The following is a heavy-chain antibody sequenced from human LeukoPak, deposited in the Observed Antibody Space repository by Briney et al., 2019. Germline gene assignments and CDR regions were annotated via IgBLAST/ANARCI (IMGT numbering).Heavy chain of an antibody. CDR3: ARCPRYYDFWSGSNPGGYYYYYMEV. D-gene: IGHD3-3*01. Sequence: SESLSLTCTVSGGSISSYYWSWIRQPPGKGLEWIGYIYTSGSTNYNPSLKSRVTISVDTSKNQFSLKLSSVTAADTAVYYCARCPRYYDFWSGSNPGGYYYYYMEVWGKGTTVTVSS. V-gene: IGHV4-4*09. J-gene: IGHJ6*03. CDR1: GGSISSYY. CDR2: IYTSGST.